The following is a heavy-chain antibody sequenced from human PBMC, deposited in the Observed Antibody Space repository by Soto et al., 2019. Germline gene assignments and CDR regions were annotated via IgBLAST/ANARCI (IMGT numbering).Heavy chain of an antibody. CDR2: LSGAGDSE. D-gene: IGHD3-10*01. Sequence: EVQLLESGGGLVQPGGSLRLSCAASGFTFSSYALSWVRQAPGKGLEWVSALSGAGDSEDYANSVKGRFTISRDDSKTTRYLVMRSLRVEDTAIYYCARDNGNYGSGSFTHWGQGTLVSVSS. CDR3: ARDNGNYGSGSFTH. CDR1: GFTFSSYA. J-gene: IGHJ4*02. V-gene: IGHV3-23*01.